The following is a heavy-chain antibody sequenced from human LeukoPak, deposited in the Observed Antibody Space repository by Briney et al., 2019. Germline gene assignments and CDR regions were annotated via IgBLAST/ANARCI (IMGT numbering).Heavy chain of an antibody. CDR2: ISSSSSTI. J-gene: IGHJ4*02. Sequence: GGSLTLSCAASGFTFSSYSMNWVRQAPGKGLEWVSYISSSSSTIYYADSVKGRFTISRDNAKNSLYLQMNSLRDEDTAVYYCARDSWGFRIAAANGGGYWGQGTLVTVSS. CDR1: GFTFSSYS. V-gene: IGHV3-48*02. D-gene: IGHD6-13*01. CDR3: ARDSWGFRIAAANGGGY.